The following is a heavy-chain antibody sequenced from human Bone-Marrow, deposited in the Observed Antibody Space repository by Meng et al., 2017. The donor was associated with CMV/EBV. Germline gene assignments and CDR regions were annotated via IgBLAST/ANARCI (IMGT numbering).Heavy chain of an antibody. CDR2: INPNSCDT. CDR1: GYTFTGYY. Sequence: ASVKVSCKASGYTFTGYYIHWVRQAPGQGLEWMGWINPNSCDTNYAQKFQGRVTMTRDTSIGTAYMELSRLKSDVTAVYYCGRGLEKPDWFDPWGQGTLVTVSS. CDR3: GRGLEKPDWFDP. J-gene: IGHJ5*02. D-gene: IGHD1-1*01. V-gene: IGHV1-2*02.